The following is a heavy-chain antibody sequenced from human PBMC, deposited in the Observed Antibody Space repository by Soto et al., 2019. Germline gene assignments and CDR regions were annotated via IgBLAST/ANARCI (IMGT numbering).Heavy chain of an antibody. CDR2: MNPNSGNP. V-gene: IGHV1-8*01. J-gene: IGHJ6*02. CDR1: GYTFTSYD. D-gene: IGHD2-15*01. Sequence: ASVKVSCKASGYTFTSYDINWVRQATGQGLEWMGWMNPNSGNPGYAQKFQGRVTMTRNTSISTAYMELSSLRSEDTAVYYCARGGCSGGSCYSEAYYYYGMDVWGQGTTVTV. CDR3: ARGGCSGGSCYSEAYYYYGMDV.